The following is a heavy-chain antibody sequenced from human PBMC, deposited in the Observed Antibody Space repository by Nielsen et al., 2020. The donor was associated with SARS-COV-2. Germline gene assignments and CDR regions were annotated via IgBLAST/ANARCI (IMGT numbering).Heavy chain of an antibody. D-gene: IGHD6-6*01. V-gene: IGHV4-31*03. Sequence: SETLSLTCTVSGGSISSGGYYWSWIRQRPGKGLEWIGYIYYSGSTYYNPSLKSRVTILVDTSKNQFSLKLSSVTAADTAVYYCARQCIAARRSGMDVWGQGTTVTVSS. CDR3: ARQCIAARRSGMDV. CDR1: GGSISSGGYY. J-gene: IGHJ6*02. CDR2: IYYSGST.